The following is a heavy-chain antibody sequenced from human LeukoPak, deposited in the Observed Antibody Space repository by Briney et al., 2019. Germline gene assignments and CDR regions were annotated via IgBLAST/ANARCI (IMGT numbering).Heavy chain of an antibody. CDR1: GFTFSSYG. V-gene: IGHV3-30*18. D-gene: IGHD3-10*01. J-gene: IGHJ4*02. Sequence: GRSLRLSCAASGFTFSSYGMHWVRQAPGKGLEWVAVISYDGSNKYYADSVKGRFTISRDNSKNTLYLQMNSLRAEDTAVYYCAKDGVDYYGSGSYYNKWGQGTLVTVSS. CDR3: AKDGVDYYGSGSYYNK. CDR2: ISYDGSNK.